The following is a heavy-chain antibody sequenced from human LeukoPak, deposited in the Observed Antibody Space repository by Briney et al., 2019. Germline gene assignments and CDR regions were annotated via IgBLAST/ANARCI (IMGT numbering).Heavy chain of an antibody. J-gene: IGHJ6*03. Sequence: ASETLSLTCAVYGGSFSGYYWSWIRQPPGKGLEWIGETNHSGSTNYNPSLKSRVTISVDTSKNQFSLKLSSVTAADTAVYYCARDFPYYYYIDVWGKGTTVTVSS. CDR3: ARDFPYYYYIDV. CDR1: GGSFSGYY. D-gene: IGHD2/OR15-2a*01. CDR2: TNHSGST. V-gene: IGHV4-34*01.